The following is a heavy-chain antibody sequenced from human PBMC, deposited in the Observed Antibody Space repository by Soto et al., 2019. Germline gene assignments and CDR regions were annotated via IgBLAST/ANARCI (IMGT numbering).Heavy chain of an antibody. CDR1: GYIFTNYW. D-gene: IGHD2-21*02. V-gene: IGHV5-10-1*01. CDR2: IDPSDSFS. J-gene: IGHJ3*02. CDR3: ARPAGAVVPSISDGFHI. Sequence: GESLKISCKGSGYIFTNYWISWVRQLPGKGLEWMGRIDPSDSFSNYSPSFEGHVTISADKSISTAYLQWSSLEASDTAMYYCARPAGAVVPSISDGFHISGQGTMVTVSS.